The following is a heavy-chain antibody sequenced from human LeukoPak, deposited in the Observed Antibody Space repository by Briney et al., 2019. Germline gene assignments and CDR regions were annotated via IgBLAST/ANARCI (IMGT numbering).Heavy chain of an antibody. J-gene: IGHJ6*02. CDR3: ARGSAPQLRFHYYYYGMDV. D-gene: IGHD3-3*01. Sequence: SVKVSCKASGGTFSNYAISWVRQAPGQGLEWMGGIIPLFGTANYAQKFQGRVTITADESTSTAYMEMSSLRSEDTAVYYCARGSAPQLRFHYYYYGMDVWGQGTTVTVSS. V-gene: IGHV1-69*13. CDR2: IIPLFGTA. CDR1: GGTFSNYA.